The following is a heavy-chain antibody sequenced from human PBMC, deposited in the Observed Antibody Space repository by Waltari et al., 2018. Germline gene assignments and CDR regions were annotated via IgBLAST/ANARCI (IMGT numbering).Heavy chain of an antibody. V-gene: IGHV4-59*01. CDR3: ASSIKSPYCSSTSCYNY. Sequence: QVQLQESGPGLVKPSETLSLTCTVSGGSISSYYWSWIRQPTGKGLEWIGYIYYSGSTNYNPSLKSRVTISVDTSKNQFSLKLSSVTAADTAVYYCASSIKSPYCSSTSCYNYWGQGTLVTVSS. CDR1: GGSISSYY. D-gene: IGHD2-2*02. CDR2: IYYSGST. J-gene: IGHJ4*02.